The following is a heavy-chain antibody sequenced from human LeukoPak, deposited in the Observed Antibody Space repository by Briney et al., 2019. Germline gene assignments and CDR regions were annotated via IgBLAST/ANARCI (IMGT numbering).Heavy chain of an antibody. J-gene: IGHJ4*02. CDR2: ISSSGSTI. CDR1: GFTFSDYY. CDR3: ARHLDCGGDCFYFDY. D-gene: IGHD2-21*02. Sequence: GGSLRLSCAASGFTFSDYYMSWIRQAPGKGLEWVSYISSSGSTIYYADSVKGRFTISRDNAKNSLYLQMNSLRAEDTAVYYCARHLDCGGDCFYFDYWGQGTLVTVSS. V-gene: IGHV3-11*01.